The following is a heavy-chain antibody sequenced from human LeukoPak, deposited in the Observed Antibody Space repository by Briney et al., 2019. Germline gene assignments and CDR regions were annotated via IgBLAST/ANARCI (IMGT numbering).Heavy chain of an antibody. CDR3: ARPTGYSTY. J-gene: IGHJ4*02. CDR2: IYYSGST. CDR1: GGSISSYY. Sequence: SETLSLTCTVSGGSISSYYWSWIRQPPGKGLEWIGYIYYSGSTNYNPSLKSRVTISVDTSKNQFSLKLSSVTAADTAVYYCARPTGYSTYWGQGTLVTVSS. V-gene: IGHV4-59*08. D-gene: IGHD6-13*01.